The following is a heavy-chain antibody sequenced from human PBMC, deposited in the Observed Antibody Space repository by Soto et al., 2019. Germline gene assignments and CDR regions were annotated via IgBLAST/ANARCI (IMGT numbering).Heavy chain of an antibody. Sequence: SETLSLTCTVSGGSISSSSYYWGWIRQPPGKGLEWIGSIYYSGSTYDNPSLKSRVTISVDTSRNQFSLKLSSVTAADTAVYYCARHTYGSGTIVYGMDVWGQGTTVTVS. J-gene: IGHJ6*02. CDR3: ARHTYGSGTIVYGMDV. CDR1: GGSISSSSYY. CDR2: IYYSGST. D-gene: IGHD3-10*01. V-gene: IGHV4-39*01.